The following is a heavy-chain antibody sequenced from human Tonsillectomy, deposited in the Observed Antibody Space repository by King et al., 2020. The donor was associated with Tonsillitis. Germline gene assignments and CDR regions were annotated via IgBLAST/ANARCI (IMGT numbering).Heavy chain of an antibody. Sequence: VQLVESGGGLVQPGRSLRLSCAASGFTFDDYAMHWVRQAPGKGLEWVSGISWNSGSIGYADSVKGRFTISRDNAKNSLYLQMNSLRAEDTALYYCAKGADGRLSALSSESWGQGTLVTVSS. V-gene: IGHV3-9*01. CDR2: ISWNSGSI. CDR1: GFTFDDYA. J-gene: IGHJ5*02. D-gene: IGHD3-16*02. CDR3: AKGADGRLSALSSES.